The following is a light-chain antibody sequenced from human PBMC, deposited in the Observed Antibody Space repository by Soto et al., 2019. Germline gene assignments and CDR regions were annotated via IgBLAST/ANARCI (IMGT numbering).Light chain of an antibody. J-gene: IGKJ4*01. CDR3: QQYYNTPLT. CDR2: WAS. V-gene: IGKV4-1*01. CDR1: QTVLYSSNNKNY. Sequence: DIVMTQSPDSQAVSLGERATINCKSSQTVLYSSNNKNYLAWYQQKPGQPPKLLIYWASTRESGVPDRFSGSGSGTDFTLTISSLQAEDVAVYYCQQYYNTPLTFGGGTKVDIK.